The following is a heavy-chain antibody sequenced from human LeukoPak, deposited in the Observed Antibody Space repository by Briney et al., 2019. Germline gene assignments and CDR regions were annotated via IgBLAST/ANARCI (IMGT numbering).Heavy chain of an antibody. CDR1: GYTFTGYY. Sequence: ASVKVSCKASGYTFTGYYMHWVRQAPGQGLEWMGWINPNSGGTNYAQKFQGRVTMTWDTSISTAYMELSRLRSDDTAVYYCAREGYYYDSSGYFDPWGQGTLVTVSS. V-gene: IGHV1-2*02. J-gene: IGHJ5*02. CDR3: AREGYYYDSSGYFDP. D-gene: IGHD3-22*01. CDR2: INPNSGGT.